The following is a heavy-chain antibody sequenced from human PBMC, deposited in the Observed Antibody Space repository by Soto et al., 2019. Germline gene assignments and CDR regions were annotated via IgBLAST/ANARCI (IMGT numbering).Heavy chain of an antibody. CDR1: GYTFTSYG. Sequence: GASVKVSCKASGYTFTSYGISWVRQSPGQGLEWMGWISAYNGNTNFAQKLQGRVTMTTDTSTSTAYMELRSLRSDDTAVYYCARDGDSSSPTLTFYYYYYGMDVWGQGTTVTVSS. J-gene: IGHJ6*02. CDR2: ISAYNGNT. D-gene: IGHD6-6*01. CDR3: ARDGDSSSPTLTFYYYYYGMDV. V-gene: IGHV1-18*01.